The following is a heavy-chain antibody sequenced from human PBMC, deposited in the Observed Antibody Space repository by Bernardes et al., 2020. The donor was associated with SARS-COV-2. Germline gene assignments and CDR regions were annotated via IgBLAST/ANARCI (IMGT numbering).Heavy chain of an antibody. CDR2: IWYDGSNK. J-gene: IGHJ6*02. Sequence: GGSLRLSCAASGFTFSSSGMHWVRQAPGKGLEWVAVIWYDGSNKYYADSVKGRFTISRDNSKNTLYLQMNSLRAEDTAVYYCARVEDYDILTGSGMDVWGQGTTVTVSS. CDR3: ARVEDYDILTGSGMDV. V-gene: IGHV3-33*01. CDR1: GFTFSSSG. D-gene: IGHD3-9*01.